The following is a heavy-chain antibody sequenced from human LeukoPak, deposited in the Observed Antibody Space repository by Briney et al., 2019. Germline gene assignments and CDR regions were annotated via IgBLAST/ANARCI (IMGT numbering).Heavy chain of an antibody. Sequence: SETLSLTCTVSGGSVSSGSYYGRWIRQPPGKGLEWIGYIYYSGSTSNNPSLKSRVTISLDTTKKQSSLKLSSVTAANTAVYYCARDTGWQPNVFDIWGQGTMVTVYS. CDR1: GGSVSSGSYY. CDR2: IYYSGST. V-gene: IGHV4-61*01. CDR3: ARDTGWQPNVFDI. D-gene: IGHD6-19*01. J-gene: IGHJ3*02.